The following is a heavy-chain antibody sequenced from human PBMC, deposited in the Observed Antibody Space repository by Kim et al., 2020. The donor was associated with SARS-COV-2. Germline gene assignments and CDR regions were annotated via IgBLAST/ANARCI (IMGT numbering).Heavy chain of an antibody. CDR3: ARLASYYGDYP. D-gene: IGHD4-17*01. Sequence: NYNPSLKSRVTISVDKSKNQFSLKLSSVTAADTAVYYCARLASYYGDYPWGQGTLVTVSS. J-gene: IGHJ5*02. V-gene: IGHV4-4*02.